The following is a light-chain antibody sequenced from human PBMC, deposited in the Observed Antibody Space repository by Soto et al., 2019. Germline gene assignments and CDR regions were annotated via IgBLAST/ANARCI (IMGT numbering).Light chain of an antibody. CDR1: QSITSRY. CDR3: QQYGSSPPYT. Sequence: PGDRATLSCRASQSITSRYLAWYQQKPGQAPRLLIYGASTRATGIPDRFSGSGSGTDFTLTISRLEPEDFAVYYCQQYGSSPPYTFGQGTKLEIK. J-gene: IGKJ2*01. CDR2: GAS. V-gene: IGKV3-20*01.